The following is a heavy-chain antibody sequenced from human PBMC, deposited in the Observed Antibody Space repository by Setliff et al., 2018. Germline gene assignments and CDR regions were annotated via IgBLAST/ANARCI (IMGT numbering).Heavy chain of an antibody. CDR1: GVSINSLNW. J-gene: IGHJ6*03. Sequence: TLSLTCAVSGVSINSLNWWTWVRQSPGKGLEWIGYIYHDGPSVHYNPSLKSRVTMSLDTSNNQFSLSLSSVTAADTAVYYCARMSGFQYMDVWGKGTTVTVSS. V-gene: IGHV4-4*02. CDR3: ARMSGFQYMDV. CDR2: IYHDGPS. D-gene: IGHD3-3*01.